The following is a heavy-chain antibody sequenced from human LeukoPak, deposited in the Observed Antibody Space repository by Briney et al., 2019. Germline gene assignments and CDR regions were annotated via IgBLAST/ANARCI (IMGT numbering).Heavy chain of an antibody. J-gene: IGHJ4*02. CDR2: ISSSSSYI. CDR3: ASSGTLRYFDWLLRGYFDY. V-gene: IGHV3-21*01. Sequence: GGSLRLSCAASGFTFNNYAVSWVRQAPGKGLEWVSSISSSSSYIYYADSVKGRFTVSRDNAKNSLYLQMNSLRAEDTAVYYCASSGTLRYFDWLLRGYFDYWGQGTLVTVSS. CDR1: GFTFNNYA. D-gene: IGHD3-9*01.